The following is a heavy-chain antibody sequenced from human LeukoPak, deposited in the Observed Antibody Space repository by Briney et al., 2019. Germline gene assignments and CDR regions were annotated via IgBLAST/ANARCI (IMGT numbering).Heavy chain of an antibody. D-gene: IGHD3-16*02. CDR2: ISWNSGSI. Sequence: GGPLTLSCAASGFTFDDYAMHWVRQAPGKGLEGVSGISWNSGSIGYADSVKGRFTISRDNAKSSLYLQMNSLRAEDTAMYYCAKDFVWFDPWGQGTLVTVSS. CDR3: AKDFVWFDP. J-gene: IGHJ5*02. CDR1: GFTFDDYA. V-gene: IGHV3-9*01.